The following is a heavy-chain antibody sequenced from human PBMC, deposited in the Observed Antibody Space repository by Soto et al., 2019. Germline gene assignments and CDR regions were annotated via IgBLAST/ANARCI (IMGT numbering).Heavy chain of an antibody. CDR2: INGGGTST. J-gene: IGHJ4*02. D-gene: IGHD2-15*01. CDR3: AMGHPTVVSIHVDVAS. Sequence: EVQLLEAGAGLVRPGGSLKLSCAASGVTFSNFAMNWVRQAPGEGPEWVSLINGGGTSTYYADSVKGRFTVSRDNSINTVFLQMSSLGGADTSVYFCAMGHPTVVSIHVDVASWGQATLVTVSS. CDR1: GVTFSNFA. V-gene: IGHV3-23*03.